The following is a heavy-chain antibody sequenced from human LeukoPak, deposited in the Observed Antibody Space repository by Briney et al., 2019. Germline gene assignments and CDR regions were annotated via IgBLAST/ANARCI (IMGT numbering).Heavy chain of an antibody. Sequence: GESLKISCKGSGYSLTNYWIGWVRQMPGKGLEWMGIIYPGDSDTRYSPSFQGQVTISADKSIGTAYLQWSSLRASDTAIYYCARSWVTGYGTALDYWGQGTLVTVSS. J-gene: IGHJ4*02. CDR2: IYPGDSDT. V-gene: IGHV5-51*01. CDR3: ARSWVTGYGTALDY. CDR1: GYSLTNYW. D-gene: IGHD5-18*01.